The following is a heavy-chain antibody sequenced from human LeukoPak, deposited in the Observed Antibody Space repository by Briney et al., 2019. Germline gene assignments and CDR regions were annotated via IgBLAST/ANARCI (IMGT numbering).Heavy chain of an antibody. CDR2: IYYSGST. D-gene: IGHD1-26*01. CDR3: ARYASGSYFDY. Sequence: PSETLSLTCTVSSDSIYSSNYYWGWIRQPPGKGLEWIGSIYYSGSTYYNPSLKSRVTISVDTSKNQFSLKLSSVTAANTAVYYCARYASGSYFDYWGQGTLVTVSS. V-gene: IGHV4-39*01. CDR1: SDSIYSSNYY. J-gene: IGHJ4*02.